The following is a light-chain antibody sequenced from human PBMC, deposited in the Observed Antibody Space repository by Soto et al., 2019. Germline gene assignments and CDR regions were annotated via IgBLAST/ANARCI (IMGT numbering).Light chain of an antibody. Sequence: QSALTQPASVSGSPGQSIAISCTGTSSDVGAYDSVCWYQQHPGKAPKLIIFAVSNRPSGVSNRFSGHKSGNTASLTISGPQGEDEADYYSSSYTGDSSYVFGTRTKVTVL. CDR2: AVS. J-gene: IGLJ1*01. CDR3: SSYTGDSSYV. V-gene: IGLV2-14*03. CDR1: SSDVGAYDS.